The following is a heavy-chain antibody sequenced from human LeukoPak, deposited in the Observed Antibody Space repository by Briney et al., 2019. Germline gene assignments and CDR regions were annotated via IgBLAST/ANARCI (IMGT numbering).Heavy chain of an antibody. D-gene: IGHD2-15*01. CDR2: IYYSGST. CDR3: ARVSRLYCSGGSRWVYAFDI. J-gene: IGHJ3*02. Sequence: SETLSLTCTVSRGSISSSSYYWGWLRQPPGKGLEWIGSIYYSGSTYYNPSLKSRVTISVDTSKNQFSLKLSSVTAADTAVYYCARVSRLYCSGGSRWVYAFDIWGQGTMVTVSS. CDR1: RGSISSSSYY. V-gene: IGHV4-39*07.